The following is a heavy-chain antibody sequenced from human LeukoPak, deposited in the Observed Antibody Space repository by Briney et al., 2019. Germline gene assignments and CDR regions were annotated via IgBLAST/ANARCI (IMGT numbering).Heavy chain of an antibody. V-gene: IGHV4-31*03. D-gene: IGHD6-13*01. J-gene: IGHJ4*02. CDR2: IYYSGST. CDR3: ASRSSSWPYFDY. Sequence: ESGPRLAKPSHTLSLTCTVSGCAISSGGYYLGWVRQHPGKGLEWIGYIYYSGSTYYNPSLKSRVTISVDTSKNQFSLKLSSVTAADTAVYYCASRSSSWPYFDYWGQGTLVTVSS. CDR1: GCAISSGGYY.